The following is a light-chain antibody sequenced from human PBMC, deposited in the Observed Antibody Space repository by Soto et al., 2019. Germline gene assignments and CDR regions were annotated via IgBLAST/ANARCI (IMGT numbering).Light chain of an antibody. CDR3: QYRGIWPPGAT. V-gene: IGKV3-11*01. CDR1: QSINNY. J-gene: IGKJ4*01. CDR2: DAS. Sequence: EIVLTQSPVTLSLSPGERATLSCRASQSINNYLAWYQQKPGQPPRLLIYDASNRATAIPVRFSGSGSGTDFTLTISSLEPEDSAVYYCQYRGIWPPGATFGGETTVEIK.